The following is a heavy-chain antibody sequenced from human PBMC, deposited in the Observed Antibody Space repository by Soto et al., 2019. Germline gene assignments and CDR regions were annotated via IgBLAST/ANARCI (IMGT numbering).Heavy chain of an antibody. CDR3: AHIGGRKTMWGSLRENVFDV. D-gene: IGHD3-16*01. Sequence: QITLKESGPTLVKPTQTLTLTCTFSGFSLSTSEVGVCWMRQPPGKALEWLALIYWDHDKLYSPSLKNRLTNKKYTSKIQLVLTMTNMDPVETDTYFCAHIGGRKTMWGSLRENVFDVWGQGTMVSVSS. J-gene: IGHJ3*01. CDR2: IYWDHDK. V-gene: IGHV2-5*02. CDR1: GFSLSTSEVG.